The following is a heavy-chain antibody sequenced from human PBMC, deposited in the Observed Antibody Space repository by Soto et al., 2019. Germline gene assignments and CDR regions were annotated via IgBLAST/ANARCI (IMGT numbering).Heavy chain of an antibody. CDR1: GGSISSGGYY. CDR2: IYYSGST. J-gene: IGHJ6*02. V-gene: IGHV4-31*03. D-gene: IGHD3-3*01. Sequence: QVQLQESGPGLVKPSQTLYLTCTVSGGSISSGGYYWSWIRHHPGKGLEWIGYIYYSGSTYDNPSLKRRVTISVDTSKHQFSLKRSSVTAADPAVYYFARVHDGPDGMDVWGQGTTVTVSS. CDR3: ARVHDGPDGMDV.